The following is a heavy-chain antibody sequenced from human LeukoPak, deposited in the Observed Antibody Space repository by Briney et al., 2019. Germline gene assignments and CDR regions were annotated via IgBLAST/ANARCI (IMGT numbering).Heavy chain of an antibody. CDR1: GFTLFTHA. V-gene: IGHV3-23*01. Sequence: PGGSLRLSCPAYGFTLFTHAMTWVRQASGKGLEWVSTISGSGDTYYPDSGRGRFTTYRVLSTNALFLQMDSLRAEDTAVYYCVKGGTSRGSLNCGGECYFDYWGQGTLVTVSS. J-gene: IGHJ4*02. D-gene: IGHD2-21*01. CDR3: VKGGTSRGSLNCGGECYFDY. CDR2: ISGSGDT.